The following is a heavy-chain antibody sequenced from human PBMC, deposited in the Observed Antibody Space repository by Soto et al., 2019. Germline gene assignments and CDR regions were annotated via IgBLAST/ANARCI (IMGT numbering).Heavy chain of an antibody. CDR3: ARDPELVAARNHIYYYYYMDV. CDR2: IWYDGSNK. Sequence: GGSLRLSCAASGFTFSSYGMHWVRQAPGKGLEWVAVIWYDGSNKYYADSVKGRFTISRDNSKNTLYLQMNSLRAEDTAVYYCARDPELVAARNHIYYYYYMDVWGKGTTVTVSS. J-gene: IGHJ6*03. V-gene: IGHV3-33*01. CDR1: GFTFSSYG. D-gene: IGHD6-6*01.